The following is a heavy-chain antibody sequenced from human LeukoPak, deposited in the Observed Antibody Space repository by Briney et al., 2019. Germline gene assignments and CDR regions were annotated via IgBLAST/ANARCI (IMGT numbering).Heavy chain of an antibody. D-gene: IGHD3-22*01. J-gene: IGHJ4*02. Sequence: GGSLRLSCAASGFTFTNYAMHWVRQAPGKGLEWVAVIWYDGGNKNYADSVKGRFTISRDNSKNTLYLQMNSLRAEDTAVYYCARAEHYSDRNGYYYFDYWGQGALVTVSA. V-gene: IGHV3-33*01. CDR1: GFTFTNYA. CDR2: IWYDGGNK. CDR3: ARAEHYSDRNGYYYFDY.